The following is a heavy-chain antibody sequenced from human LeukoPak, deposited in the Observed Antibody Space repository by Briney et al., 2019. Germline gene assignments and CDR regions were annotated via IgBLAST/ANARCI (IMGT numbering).Heavy chain of an antibody. CDR3: AREGVQTTVDAFDI. D-gene: IGHD4-17*01. CDR1: GFTLKIYP. CDR2: ISHDGSDK. Sequence: PGGSLRLSCAASGFTLKIYPMDWVRQAPGKGLEWLSVISHDGSDKNNADSVKGRFIISRDNSKNTVYLQLNSLRPEDTAMYYCAREGVQTTVDAFDIWGLGTMVIVSS. V-gene: IGHV3-30*04. J-gene: IGHJ3*02.